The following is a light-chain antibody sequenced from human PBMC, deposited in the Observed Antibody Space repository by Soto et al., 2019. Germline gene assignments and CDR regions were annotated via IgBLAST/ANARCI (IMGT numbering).Light chain of an antibody. CDR2: LGS. CDR3: MQALETPYS. Sequence: EIVMTQSPPSLTVTPGEPASISCRSSQRLLHSNGNTFLDWYLQKPGQSPQLLFYLGSNRASVVPDRVSGSEAGADFTLKISRVEAEDVGVYYCMQALETPYSFGQGTKLEIK. V-gene: IGKV2-28*01. J-gene: IGKJ2*01. CDR1: QRLLHSNGNTF.